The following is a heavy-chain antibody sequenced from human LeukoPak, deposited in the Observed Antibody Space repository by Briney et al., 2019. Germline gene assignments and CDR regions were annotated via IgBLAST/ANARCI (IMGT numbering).Heavy chain of an antibody. D-gene: IGHD3-22*01. J-gene: IGHJ4*02. Sequence: GGSLRLSCAASGFTFNNYWMHWVRQAPGKGLVWVSRINSDGSATSYADSVKGRFTISRDNAKNTLYLQMNTLRAEDTAVYFCARGLVGDYCDSSCYYYANWGQGTLVTVSS. V-gene: IGHV3-74*01. CDR1: GFTFNNYW. CDR3: ARGLVGDYCDSSCYYYAN. CDR2: INSDGSAT.